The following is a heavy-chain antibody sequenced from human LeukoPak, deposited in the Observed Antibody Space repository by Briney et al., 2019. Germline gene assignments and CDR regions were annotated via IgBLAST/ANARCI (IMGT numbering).Heavy chain of an antibody. V-gene: IGHV3-30*02. CDR1: GFTVSSNY. J-gene: IGHJ6*03. Sequence: GGSLRLSGAASGFTVSSNYMSWVRQAPGKGLEWVAFIRYDGSDKYYADSVKGRFTISRDNSKNTLSLQMNSLRPEDTAVYYCTRAAGLVRGVHYYYYMDVWGKGTTVTISS. D-gene: IGHD3-10*01. CDR3: TRAAGLVRGVHYYYYMDV. CDR2: IRYDGSDK.